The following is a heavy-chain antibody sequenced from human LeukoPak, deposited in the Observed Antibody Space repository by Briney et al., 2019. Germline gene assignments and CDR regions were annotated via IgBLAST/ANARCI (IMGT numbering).Heavy chain of an antibody. V-gene: IGHV3-21*01. D-gene: IGHD1-26*01. CDR1: GFTFSSYS. CDR3: ARHEMTGWELLGAHDY. Sequence: PGGSLRLSCAASGFTFSSYSMNRVRQAPGKGLEWVSSISRSSSYIYYADSVKGRFTISRDNAKNSLYLQMNSLRAEVTAVYYCARHEMTGWELLGAHDYWGQGTLITVSS. J-gene: IGHJ4*02. CDR2: ISRSSSYI.